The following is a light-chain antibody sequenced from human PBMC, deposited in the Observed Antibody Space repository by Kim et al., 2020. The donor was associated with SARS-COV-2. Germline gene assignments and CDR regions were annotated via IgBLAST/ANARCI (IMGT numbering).Light chain of an antibody. CDR3: AAWDDSLSGVV. Sequence: QRVTIPGSGRRPTIGSNYVYGYKQRPGTAPKLLIYRNNQRPSGVPDRFSGSKSGTSASLAISGLRSEDEADYYCAAWDDSLSGVVFGGGTQLTVL. J-gene: IGLJ2*01. V-gene: IGLV1-47*01. CDR2: RNN. CDR1: RPTIGSNY.